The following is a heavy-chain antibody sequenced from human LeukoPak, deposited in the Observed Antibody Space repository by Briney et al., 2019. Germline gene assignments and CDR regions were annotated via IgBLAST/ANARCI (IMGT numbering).Heavy chain of an antibody. J-gene: IGHJ5*02. V-gene: IGHV4-61*02. CDR2: IYTSGST. CDR3: ARDYDL. Sequence: SETLSLTCTVSGGSISSGSYYWSWIRQPAGKGLEWIGRIYTSGSTNYNPSLKSRVTISVDTSTNQFSLKLSSVTAADTAVYYCARDYDLWGQGTLVTVSS. CDR1: GGSISSGSYY.